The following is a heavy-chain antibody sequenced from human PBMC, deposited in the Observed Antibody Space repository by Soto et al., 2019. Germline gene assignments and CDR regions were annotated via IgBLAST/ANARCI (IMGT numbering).Heavy chain of an antibody. D-gene: IGHD3-9*01. V-gene: IGHV4-59*01. CDR1: GGSISDNY. J-gene: IGHJ4*02. CDR3: AKSYYDILTGYLYFFDY. CDR2: IYYSGST. Sequence: SETLSLTCTVSGGSISDNYWSWIRQPPGKGLEWIGYIYYSGSTNYNPSLKSRVTISVDTSKNQFSLKLSSVTTADTAVYYCAKSYYDILTGYLYFFDYWGQGTLVTVSS.